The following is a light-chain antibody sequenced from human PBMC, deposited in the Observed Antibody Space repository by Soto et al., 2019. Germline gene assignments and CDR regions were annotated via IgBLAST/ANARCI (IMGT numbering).Light chain of an antibody. V-gene: IGLV2-14*03. CDR1: SSDIGSYNY. J-gene: IGLJ2*01. CDR2: GVS. Sequence: QSALTQPASVSGSPGQSITISCTGTSSDIGSYNYVSWYQQLPGKVPKLMIYGVSNRPSGVSNRFSGSKSGNTASLTISGLQAEDEADYYCSSYTFSSTLVVFGGGTKVTV. CDR3: SSYTFSSTLVV.